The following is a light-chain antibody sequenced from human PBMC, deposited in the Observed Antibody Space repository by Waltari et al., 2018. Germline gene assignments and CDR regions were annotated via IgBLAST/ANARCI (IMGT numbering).Light chain of an antibody. CDR1: SSSIGSNY. CDR3: GTWDSSLGAGV. CDR2: EKN. J-gene: IGLJ2*01. Sequence: QSVLTQPPSVSAAPGQKVTISCSGSSSSIGSNYVSWFQQLPGTAPKLLIYEKNNRPSGIPDRFPGSKSGTSATLGITGLQTGDEADYYCGTWDSSLGAGVFGGGTKLAVL. V-gene: IGLV1-51*02.